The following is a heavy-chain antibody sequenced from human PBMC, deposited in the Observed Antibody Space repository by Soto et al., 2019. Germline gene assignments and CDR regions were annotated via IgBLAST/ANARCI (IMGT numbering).Heavy chain of an antibody. D-gene: IGHD3-16*01. CDR3: ARRFGRNFDY. V-gene: IGHV4-39*02. CDR2: IYYSGST. Sequence: SETLSLTCTVSGGSISSSTYYWGWIRQPPGKELEWIGSIYYSGSTYYNPSLKSRLTISVDTSKNHFSLKLSSVTAADTAVYYCARRFGRNFDYWGQGTLVTVSS. CDR1: GGSISSSTYY. J-gene: IGHJ4*02.